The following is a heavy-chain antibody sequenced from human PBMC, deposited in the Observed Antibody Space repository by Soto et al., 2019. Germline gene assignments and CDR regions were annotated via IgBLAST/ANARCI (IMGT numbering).Heavy chain of an antibody. CDR2: IYYSGST. D-gene: IGHD3-22*01. Sequence: SETLSLTCTVSGGSISSYYWSWVRQPPGKGLEWVGYIYYSGSTNYNPSPKSEFRISVATSKNQITLKLSPVTAAATAWTYGGRGVAIRSYDSSGYIFDYWGQGTLVTVSS. CDR3: GRGVAIRSYDSSGYIFDY. V-gene: IGHV4-59*01. CDR1: GGSISSYY. J-gene: IGHJ4*02.